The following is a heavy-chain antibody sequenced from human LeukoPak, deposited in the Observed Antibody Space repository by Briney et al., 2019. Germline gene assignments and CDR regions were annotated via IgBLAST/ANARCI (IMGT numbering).Heavy chain of an antibody. CDR2: INPNSGGT. D-gene: IGHD5-12*01. Sequence: ASVKVSCKASGYTFTGYYMHWVRQAPGQGLEWMGWINPNSGGTNYAQKFQGRVTMTRDTSISTAYVELSRLRSDDTAVYYCARDPSGHADAFDIWGQGTMVTVSS. J-gene: IGHJ3*02. CDR3: ARDPSGHADAFDI. CDR1: GYTFTGYY. V-gene: IGHV1-2*02.